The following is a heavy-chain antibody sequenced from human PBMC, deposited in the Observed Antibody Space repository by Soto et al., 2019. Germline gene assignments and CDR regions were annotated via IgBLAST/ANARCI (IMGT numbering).Heavy chain of an antibody. D-gene: IGHD1-7*01. V-gene: IGHV1-69*06. CDR1: GGTFSNYV. CDR2: IIPISGAA. Sequence: QVQLVQSGAEVKKPGSSVKVSCKASGGTFSNYVVNWVRQAPGQGLEWMGRIIPISGAANYAQKFQGRVTITADKSTSTSYMELRSLRSEDTAVYYCARDMTRTVVPYFDFWGQGTLVTVSS. CDR3: ARDMTRTVVPYFDF. J-gene: IGHJ4*02.